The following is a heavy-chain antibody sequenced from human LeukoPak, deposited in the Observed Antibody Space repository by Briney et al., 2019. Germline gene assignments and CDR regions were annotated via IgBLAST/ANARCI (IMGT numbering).Heavy chain of an antibody. V-gene: IGHV3-23*01. CDR2: ISGSGGST. CDR1: GFTFSSYA. Sequence: GASLRLSCAASGFTFSSYAMSWVRQAPGKGLEWVSAISGSGGSTYYADSVKGRFTISRDNSKNTLYLQMNGLRAEDTAVYYCAKGGYYDFWSGPQRWFDPWGQGTLVTVSS. D-gene: IGHD3-3*01. J-gene: IGHJ5*02. CDR3: AKGGYYDFWSGPQRWFDP.